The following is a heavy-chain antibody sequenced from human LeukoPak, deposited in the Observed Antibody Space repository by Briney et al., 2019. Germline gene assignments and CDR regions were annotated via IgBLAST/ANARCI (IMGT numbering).Heavy chain of an antibody. V-gene: IGHV4-59*01. J-gene: IGHJ4*02. Sequence: PSETLSLTCTDSGGSINNNYWTWIRQPPGKGLEWIGYVYYSGTTNYNPSLMSRVTISLDTSKNQFSLKLSSVTAADTAVYYCARFFMGANDFWGQGTLVTISS. CDR3: ARFFMGANDF. D-gene: IGHD1-26*01. CDR1: GGSINNNY. CDR2: VYYSGTT.